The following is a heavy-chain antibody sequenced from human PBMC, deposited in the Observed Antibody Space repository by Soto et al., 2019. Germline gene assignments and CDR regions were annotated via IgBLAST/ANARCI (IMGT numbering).Heavy chain of an antibody. CDR1: GFLISDNYF. D-gene: IGHD6-25*01. CDR3: AKDSSGFDP. J-gene: IGHJ5*02. CDR2: IYHNGDT. V-gene: IGHV4-38-2*02. Sequence: SETLSLTCTVSGFLISDNYFWGWIRQPPGKGLEWLGSIYHNGDTRYNPSLKSPVTISVDTSKNQFTLRVTSVIAADTAVYFCAKDSSGFDPWSQGTLVTVSS.